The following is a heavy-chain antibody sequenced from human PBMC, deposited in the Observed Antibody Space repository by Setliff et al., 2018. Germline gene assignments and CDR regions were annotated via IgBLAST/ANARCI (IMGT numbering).Heavy chain of an antibody. CDR3: ARVPRLEWLLPTFDS. CDR2: ISGYNGNT. Sequence: ASVKVSCKTSGYTFINYGLSWMRQAPGQGLEWMGWISGYNGNTDYAQNLQGRVTMTIDTSTSTAYMELRSLRSDDTAVYYCARVPRLEWLLPTFDSWGQGALVTVSS. CDR1: GYTFINYG. V-gene: IGHV1-18*01. J-gene: IGHJ4*02. D-gene: IGHD3-3*01.